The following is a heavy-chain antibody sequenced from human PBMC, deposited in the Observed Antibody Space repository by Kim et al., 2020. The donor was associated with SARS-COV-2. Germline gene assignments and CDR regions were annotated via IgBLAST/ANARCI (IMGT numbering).Heavy chain of an antibody. V-gene: IGHV4-31*03. J-gene: IGHJ3*02. CDR3: ARGEMIFGVVTYAFDI. CDR2: IYYSGST. D-gene: IGHD3-3*01. Sequence: SETLSLTCTVSGGSISSGGYYWSWIRQHPGKGLEGIGYIYYSGSTYYTPSPKSRVTISVDTSKNQFSLKLSSVTAADTAVYYCARGEMIFGVVTYAFDIWGQGTMVTVSS. CDR1: GGSISSGGYY.